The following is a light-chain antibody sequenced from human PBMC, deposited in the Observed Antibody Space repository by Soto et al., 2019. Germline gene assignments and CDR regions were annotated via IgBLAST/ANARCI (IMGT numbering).Light chain of an antibody. CDR2: GAS. Sequence: EIVLTQSPGTLSLSPGERATVSCRASQSVSSSYLAWYQQKPGQAPRLLIYGASSRATGIPDRFSGSGSGTDFTLTISSLEPEDFAVYYCQQRSNWPLTFGGGTKVDI. CDR1: QSVSSSY. CDR3: QQRSNWPLT. J-gene: IGKJ4*01. V-gene: IGKV3D-20*02.